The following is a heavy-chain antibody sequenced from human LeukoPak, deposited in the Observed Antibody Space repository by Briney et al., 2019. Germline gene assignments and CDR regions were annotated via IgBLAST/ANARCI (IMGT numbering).Heavy chain of an antibody. V-gene: IGHV7-4-1*02. J-gene: IGHJ4*02. D-gene: IGHD3-10*01. Sequence: ASVKVSCKASGYTFTRYVMNWVRQAPGQGPEWMGWINIKTGNPTYAQGFTGRFVFSLDTSVSTAHLQISSLKDEDTAVYYCARVPSMVRGKQVKGVYFDYWGQGTLVTVSS. CDR3: ARVPSMVRGKQVKGVYFDY. CDR1: GYTFTRYV. CDR2: INIKTGNP.